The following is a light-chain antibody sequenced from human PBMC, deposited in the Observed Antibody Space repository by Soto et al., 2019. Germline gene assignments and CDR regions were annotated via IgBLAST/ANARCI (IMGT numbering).Light chain of an antibody. V-gene: IGKV1-39*01. Sequence: DIQMTQSPSSLSASVGDRVTITFRASQSITTYLNWYQQKPGKAPKLLILGATALQSGVPSRFSGSGSGTDFTLTISSLQPEDFAIYHCQQSYIIPLTFGGGTKVDIK. CDR2: GAT. CDR3: QQSYIIPLT. J-gene: IGKJ4*01. CDR1: QSITTY.